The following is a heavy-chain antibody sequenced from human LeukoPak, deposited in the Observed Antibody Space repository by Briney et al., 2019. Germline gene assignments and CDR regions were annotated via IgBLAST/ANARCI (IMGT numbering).Heavy chain of an antibody. CDR2: VYYSGST. D-gene: IGHD5-18*01. Sequence: SETLSLTCTVSGGSISSSDFSWGWIRQPPGKGLEWIGIVYYSGSTSYYSPSLKSRVTISVDTSKNQFSLKLSSVTAADTAVYYCARDGGYSYGSTHDAFDIWGQGTMVTVSS. J-gene: IGHJ3*02. CDR3: ARDGGYSYGSTHDAFDI. V-gene: IGHV4-39*02. CDR1: GGSISSSDFS.